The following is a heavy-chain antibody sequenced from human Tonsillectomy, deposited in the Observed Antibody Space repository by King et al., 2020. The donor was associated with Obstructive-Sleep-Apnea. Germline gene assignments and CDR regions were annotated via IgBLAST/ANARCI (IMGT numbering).Heavy chain of an antibody. Sequence: QLVQSGGGVVQPGRSLRRSCAASGFTFIGYGMHWVRQAPGKWLGWVAVIWYDGVNKNYADSVKGRFTISRDNSKNTLYLQMNSLRAEDTAVYYCAKGISPLDAFDIWGQGTMVTVSS. CDR2: IWYDGVNK. CDR3: AKGISPLDAFDI. J-gene: IGHJ3*02. CDR1: GFTFIGYG. D-gene: IGHD2/OR15-2a*01. V-gene: IGHV3-33*06.